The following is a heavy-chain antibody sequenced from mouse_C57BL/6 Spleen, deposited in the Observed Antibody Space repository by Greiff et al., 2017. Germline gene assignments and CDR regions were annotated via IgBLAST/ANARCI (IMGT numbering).Heavy chain of an antibody. V-gene: IGHV1-63*01. CDR1: GYTFTNYW. D-gene: IGHD1-1*02. CDR2: IYPGGGYT. Sequence: VKLQESGAELVRPGTSVKMSCKASGYTFTNYWIGWAKQRPGHGLEWIGDIYPGGGYTNYNEKFKGKATLTADKSSSTAYMQFSSLTSEDSAIYYCARYGSYEAMDYWGQGTSVTVSA. CDR3: ARYGSYEAMDY. J-gene: IGHJ4*01.